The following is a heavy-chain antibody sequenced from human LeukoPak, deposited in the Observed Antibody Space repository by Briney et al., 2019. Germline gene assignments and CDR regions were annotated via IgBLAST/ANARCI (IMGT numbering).Heavy chain of an antibody. Sequence: GGSLRLPCAASGFTFSSYGMHWVRQAPGKGLEWVAFIRYDGTNKYYADSVKGRFTISRDNFKNTLYLKMNNLRAEDTAVYYCAKDGVPSRYFGRNYFDYWGQGALVTVSS. CDR3: AKDGVPSRYFGRNYFDY. CDR2: IRYDGTNK. CDR1: GFTFSSYG. J-gene: IGHJ4*02. D-gene: IGHD3-9*01. V-gene: IGHV3-30*02.